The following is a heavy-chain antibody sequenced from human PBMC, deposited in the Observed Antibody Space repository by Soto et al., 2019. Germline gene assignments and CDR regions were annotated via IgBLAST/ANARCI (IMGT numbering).Heavy chain of an antibody. D-gene: IGHD5-12*01. V-gene: IGHV4-34*01. CDR1: GGSFSGYY. Sequence: TSETLSLTCAVYGGSFSGYYWSWFRQPPGKGLEWTGEINHSGSTNYNPSLKSRVTISVDTSKNQFSLKLSSVTAADTAVYYCARLVIVATMWAFDIWGQGIMVTVS. CDR3: ARLVIVATMWAFDI. CDR2: INHSGST. J-gene: IGHJ3*02.